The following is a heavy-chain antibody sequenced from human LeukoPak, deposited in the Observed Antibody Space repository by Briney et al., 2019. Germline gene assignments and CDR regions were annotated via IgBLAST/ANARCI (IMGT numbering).Heavy chain of an antibody. Sequence: GRSLRLSCQPPGFTFSSYAIYWVRQALAKGLQWVAVISFVGSNKYYADSVKGRFTISRDNSKNTLYLQMNSLRAEDTAVYYCARGQGIGYYYDSSGIGYFDYWGQGTLVTVSS. CDR3: ARGQGIGYYYDSSGIGYFDY. CDR1: GFTFSSYA. V-gene: IGHV3-30-3*01. D-gene: IGHD3-22*01. CDR2: ISFVGSNK. J-gene: IGHJ4*02.